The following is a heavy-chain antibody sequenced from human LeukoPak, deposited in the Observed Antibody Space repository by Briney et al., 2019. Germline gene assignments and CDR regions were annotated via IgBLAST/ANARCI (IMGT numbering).Heavy chain of an antibody. V-gene: IGHV3-30*04. CDR3: AREGWGRRGVSCYFDY. CDR1: GFTFSSYA. J-gene: IGHJ4*02. D-gene: IGHD3-16*01. Sequence: GGSLRLSCAASGFTFSSYAMHWVRQAPGKGLEWVAVISYDGSNKYYADSVKGRFTISRDNSKNTLYLQMNSLRAEDTAVYYCAREGWGRRGVSCYFDYWGQGTLVTVSS. CDR2: ISYDGSNK.